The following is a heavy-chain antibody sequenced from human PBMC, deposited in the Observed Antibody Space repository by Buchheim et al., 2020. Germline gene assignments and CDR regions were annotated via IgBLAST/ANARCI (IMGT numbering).Heavy chain of an antibody. CDR2: INHSGST. V-gene: IGHV4-34*01. CDR1: GGSFSGYY. CDR3: ARGVGVAVWGFWKGYYFDY. Sequence: QVQLQQWGAGLLKPSETLSLTCAVYGGSFSGYYWSWIRQPPGKGLEWIGEINHSGSTNYNPSLKSRVTISVDTSKNQFSLKLSSVTAADTAVYYCARGVGVAVWGFWKGYYFDYWGQGTL. D-gene: IGHD3-16*01. J-gene: IGHJ4*02.